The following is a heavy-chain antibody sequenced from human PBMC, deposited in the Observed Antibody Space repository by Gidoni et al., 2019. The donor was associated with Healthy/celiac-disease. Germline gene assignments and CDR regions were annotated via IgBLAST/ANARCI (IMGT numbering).Heavy chain of an antibody. CDR3: ARDMITFGGVIVSFFDY. D-gene: IGHD3-16*02. V-gene: IGHV1-18*01. J-gene: IGHJ4*02. CDR1: SYTFTSYG. Sequence: QVQLVQSGAEVKKPGASVKVSCKASSYTFTSYGISWVRQAPGKGLGWMGWIIAYNGNTNYAQKLQGRVTMTTDTSTRTAYMELRSLISDDTAVYYCARDMITFGGVIVSFFDYWGQGTLVTVSS. CDR2: IIAYNGNT.